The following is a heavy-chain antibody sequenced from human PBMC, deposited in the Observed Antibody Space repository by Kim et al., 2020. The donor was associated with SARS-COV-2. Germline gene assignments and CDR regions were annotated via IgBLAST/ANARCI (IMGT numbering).Heavy chain of an antibody. J-gene: IGHJ4*02. D-gene: IGHD4-17*01. V-gene: IGHV1-18*04. Sequence: ASVKVSCKASGYTFTSYGISWVRQAPGQGLEWMGWISAYNGNTNYAQKLQGRVTMTTDTSTSTAYMELRSLRSDDTAVYYCARGTARKCDYGPEDYCGQGTLVTVSS. CDR3: ARGTARKCDYGPEDY. CDR2: ISAYNGNT. CDR1: GYTFTSYG.